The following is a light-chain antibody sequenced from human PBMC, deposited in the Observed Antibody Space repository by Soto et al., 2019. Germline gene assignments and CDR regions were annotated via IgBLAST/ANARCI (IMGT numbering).Light chain of an antibody. Sequence: QSVLTQPASVSGAPGQSITFPCTGTSSDVGGYDSVSWYQQHPGQAPKLMIYDVTNRPSGVSDRFSGSKSGNTASLTISGLQAEDEANCYCCSYTGSGSLVVFGGRTKLTVL. J-gene: IGLJ2*01. CDR2: DVT. V-gene: IGLV2-14*01. CDR1: SSDVGGYDS. CDR3: CSYTGSGSLVV.